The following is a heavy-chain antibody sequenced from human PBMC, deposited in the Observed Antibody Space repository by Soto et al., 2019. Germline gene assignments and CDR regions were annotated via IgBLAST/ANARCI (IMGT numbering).Heavy chain of an antibody. Sequence: QVQLQESGPGLVKPSETLSLTCTVSGGSISSGGYYWSWIRQHPGKGLEWIGYIYYSGSTYYNPSLKGRVAISVDTSKNQFSLKLSSVTAADTAVYYCARDVGYDYVWGSYRYDAFDIWGQGTMVTVSS. CDR1: GGSISSGGYY. CDR2: IYYSGST. V-gene: IGHV4-31*03. D-gene: IGHD3-16*02. J-gene: IGHJ3*02. CDR3: ARDVGYDYVWGSYRYDAFDI.